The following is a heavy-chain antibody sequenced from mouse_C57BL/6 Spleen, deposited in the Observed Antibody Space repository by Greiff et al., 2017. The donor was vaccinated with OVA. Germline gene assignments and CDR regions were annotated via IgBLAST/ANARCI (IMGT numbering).Heavy chain of an antibody. J-gene: IGHJ4*01. CDR2: LYPGDGDT. CDR3: ARDYGYLYDYAMDY. D-gene: IGHD2-2*01. CDR1: GYAFSSSW. Sequence: QVQLQQSGPELVKPGASVKISCKASGYAFSSSWMNWVKQRPGKGLEWIGRLYPGDGDTNYNGKFKGKATLTADKSSSTAYMQLSSLTSEDSAVYFCARDYGYLYDYAMDYWGQGTSVTVSS. V-gene: IGHV1-82*01.